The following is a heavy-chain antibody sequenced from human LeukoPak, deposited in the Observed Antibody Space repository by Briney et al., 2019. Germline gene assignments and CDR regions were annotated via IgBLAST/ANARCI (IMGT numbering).Heavy chain of an antibody. CDR3: ARDLAGDTAPPDY. Sequence: GGSLGLSCAASGFTFSSYSMNWVRQAPGKGLEWVSSISSSSSYIYYADSVKGRFTISRDNAKNSLYLQMNSLRAEDTAVYYCARDLAGDTAPPDYWGQGTLVTVTS. V-gene: IGHV3-21*01. D-gene: IGHD5-18*01. J-gene: IGHJ4*02. CDR2: ISSSSSYI. CDR1: GFTFSSYS.